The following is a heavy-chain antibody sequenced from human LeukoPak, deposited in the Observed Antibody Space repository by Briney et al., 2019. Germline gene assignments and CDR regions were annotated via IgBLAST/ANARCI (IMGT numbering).Heavy chain of an antibody. D-gene: IGHD6-19*01. CDR3: ATATGRSSSGWYFDY. V-gene: IGHV1-24*01. CDR1: GYTLTELS. Sequence: ASVKVSCKVSGYTLTELSMHWVRQAPGKGLEWRGGFEPEDGETIYAQKFQGRVTMTEDTSTDTAYMELSSLRSEDTAVYYCATATGRSSSGWYFDYWGQGTLVTVSS. CDR2: FEPEDGET. J-gene: IGHJ4*02.